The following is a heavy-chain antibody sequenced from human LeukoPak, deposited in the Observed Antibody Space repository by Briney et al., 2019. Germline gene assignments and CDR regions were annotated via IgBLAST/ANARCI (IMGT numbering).Heavy chain of an antibody. D-gene: IGHD5-18*01. J-gene: IGHJ4*02. CDR3: AKTVGYNYGFFDS. V-gene: IGHV3-23*01. CDR1: GFIFSNYA. CDR2: ITGSTGST. Sequence: GGSLRLSCVGSGFIFSNYAMTWVRQAPGKGLEWVSVITGSTGSTYYADSVKGRFTISRDNSKSTVYLEMNSLRAEATAVYYCAKTVGYNYGFFDSWGQGTLVTVSS.